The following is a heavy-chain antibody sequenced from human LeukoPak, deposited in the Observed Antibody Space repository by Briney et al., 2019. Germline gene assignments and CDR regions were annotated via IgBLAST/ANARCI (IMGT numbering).Heavy chain of an antibody. CDR3: AKRPHCTGPGCHHIEY. CDR2: ISGSDTTT. J-gene: IGHJ4*02. V-gene: IGHV3-23*01. Sequence: GGSLRLSCAASGFTFSTCLMTWVRQAPGRGMEWVSTISGSDTTTYYADSVKGRFAISRDNSKNTLFLQMNSMRAEDTAVYYCAKRPHCTGPGCHHIEYWGQGTLVTVSS. D-gene: IGHD2-8*02. CDR1: GFTFSTCL.